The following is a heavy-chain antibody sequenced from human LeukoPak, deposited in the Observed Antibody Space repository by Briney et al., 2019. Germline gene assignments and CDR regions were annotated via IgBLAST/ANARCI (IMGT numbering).Heavy chain of an antibody. CDR3: ARESYYDSSGPLFGY. Sequence: SLRLSCAASGFTFDDYAMHWVRQAPGKGLEWVSGISWNSGSIGYADSVKGRFTISRDNSKNTLYLQMNSLRAEDTAVYYCARESYYDSSGPLFGYWGQGTLVTVSS. V-gene: IGHV3-9*01. D-gene: IGHD3-22*01. CDR2: ISWNSGSI. CDR1: GFTFDDYA. J-gene: IGHJ4*02.